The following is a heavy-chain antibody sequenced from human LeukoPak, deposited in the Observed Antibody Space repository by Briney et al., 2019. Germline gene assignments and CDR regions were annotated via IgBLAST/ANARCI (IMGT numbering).Heavy chain of an antibody. V-gene: IGHV4-34*01. D-gene: IGHD3-10*01. CDR1: GGSFSGYY. CDR2: INRSGST. CDR3: ARGRLYYYGSGNRSGGYWFDP. J-gene: IGHJ5*02. Sequence: SETLSLTCAVYGGSFSGYYWSWIRQPPGKGLEWIGEINRSGSTNYNPSLKSRVTISVDTSKNQFSLKLSSVTAADTAVYYCARGRLYYYGSGNRSGGYWFDPWGQGTLVTVSS.